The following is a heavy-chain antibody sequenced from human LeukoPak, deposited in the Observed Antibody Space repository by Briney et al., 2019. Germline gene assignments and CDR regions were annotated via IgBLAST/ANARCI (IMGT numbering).Heavy chain of an antibody. J-gene: IGHJ4*02. CDR1: GFTFSNYW. V-gene: IGHV3-7*04. D-gene: IGHD4-17*01. CDR3: ARDTVATTFDY. CDR2: IKQDGSDK. Sequence: PGGSLRLSCAASGFTFSNYWMSWVRQAPGKGLEWVANIKQDGSDKYYVDSVKGRFTISRDNAKNSPYLQMNSLRAEDTAVYYCARDTVATTFDYWGQGTVATVSS.